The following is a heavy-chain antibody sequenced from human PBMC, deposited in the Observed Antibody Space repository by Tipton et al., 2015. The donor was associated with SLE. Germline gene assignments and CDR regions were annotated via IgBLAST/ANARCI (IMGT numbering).Heavy chain of an antibody. V-gene: IGHV4-34*01. CDR1: GVSISAYY. D-gene: IGHD6-13*01. J-gene: IGHJ4*02. Sequence: LRLSCAVYGVSISAYYWSWFRQPPGKGLEWIGEISHTGSTHFNPSLKSRVAISADTSKRQFSLKLSSVTAADTAVYYCATRGSSSWYFFDYWGQGTLVTVSS. CDR2: ISHTGST. CDR3: ATRGSSSWYFFDY.